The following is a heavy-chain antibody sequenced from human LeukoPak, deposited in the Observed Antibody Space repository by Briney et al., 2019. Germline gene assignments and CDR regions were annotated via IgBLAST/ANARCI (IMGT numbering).Heavy chain of an antibody. J-gene: IGHJ4*02. D-gene: IGHD3-10*01. Sequence: SVKVSCKASGGTFSSYAISWVRQAPGQGLEWMGGIIPILGTANYAQKFQGRVTITADESTSTAYMELSSLRSEDTAVYYCARDPQWYGVHFDYWGQGTLVIVSS. CDR1: GGTFSSYA. CDR3: ARDPQWYGVHFDY. V-gene: IGHV1-69*13. CDR2: IIPILGTA.